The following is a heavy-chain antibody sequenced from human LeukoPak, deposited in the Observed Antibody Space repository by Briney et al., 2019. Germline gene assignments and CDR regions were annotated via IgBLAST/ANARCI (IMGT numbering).Heavy chain of an antibody. CDR3: ARSPVIVENWFDP. CDR1: GGSISSYY. J-gene: IGHJ5*02. D-gene: IGHD3-22*01. CDR2: IYYSGST. Sequence: SETLSLTCTVSGGSISSYYWSWIRQPPGKGLEWIGYIYYSGSTNYNPSLKSRVTISVDTSKNQFSLKLSSVTAADTAVYYCARSPVIVENWFDPWGQGTLVTVSS. V-gene: IGHV4-59*01.